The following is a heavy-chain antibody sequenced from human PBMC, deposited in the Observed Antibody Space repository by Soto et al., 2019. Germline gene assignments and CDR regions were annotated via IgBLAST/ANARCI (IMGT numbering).Heavy chain of an antibody. J-gene: IGHJ4*02. D-gene: IGHD1-26*01. CDR1: GGSISSGENF. Sequence: PSETLSLTCTVSGGSISSGENFWNWIRHSPGKGLEWIGYIHHSGITYYNPSLKSRLTISVDTSKNQISLKLNSVTAADTAVYYCARDTGTYPYYFDYWGQGTLVTVSS. V-gene: IGHV4-30-4*01. CDR3: ARDTGTYPYYFDY. CDR2: IHHSGIT.